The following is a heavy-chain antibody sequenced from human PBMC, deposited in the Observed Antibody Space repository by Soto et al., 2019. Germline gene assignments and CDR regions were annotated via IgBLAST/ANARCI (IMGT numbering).Heavy chain of an antibody. CDR2: IYPGDSDT. CDR3: ARNGPRFDYDNSDDSNYGIDV. CDR1: GYSFTIYW. D-gene: IGHD3-22*01. V-gene: IGHV5-51*01. J-gene: IGHJ6*02. Sequence: GESLEISWKGSGYSFTIYWIGWVRQMPGKGLEWMGIIYPGDSDTRYSPSFQGQVTISADKSISTAYLQWSSLKASDTAMCYCARNGPRFDYDNSDDSNYGIDVWGQGTSVTVSS.